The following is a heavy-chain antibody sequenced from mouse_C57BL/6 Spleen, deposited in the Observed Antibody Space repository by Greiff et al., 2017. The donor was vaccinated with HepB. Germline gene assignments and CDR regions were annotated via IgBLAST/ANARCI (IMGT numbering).Heavy chain of an antibody. V-gene: IGHV5-4*01. J-gene: IGHJ3*01. Sequence: EVQGVESGGGLVKPGGSLKHSCAASGFTFSSYAMSWVRQTPEKRLEWVATISDGGSYTYYPDNVKGRFTISRDNAKNNLYLQMSHLKSEDTAMYYCARGTTGFAYWGQGTLVTVSA. D-gene: IGHD1-1*01. CDR3: ARGTTGFAY. CDR1: GFTFSSYA. CDR2: ISDGGSYT.